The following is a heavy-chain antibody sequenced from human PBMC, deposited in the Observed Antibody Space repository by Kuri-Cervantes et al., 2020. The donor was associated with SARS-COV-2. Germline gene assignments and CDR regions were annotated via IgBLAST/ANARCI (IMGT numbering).Heavy chain of an antibody. CDR1: GFTFSSYS. V-gene: IGHV3-74*01. J-gene: IGHJ5*02. CDR2: INSEGSST. CDR3: ARDMGAIVLVRRDWFDP. D-gene: IGHD2-8*01. Sequence: GESLKISCAASGFTFSSYSMNWVRQAPGKGLVWVSRINSEGSSTSYADSVKGRFTISRDNAKNTLYLQMNSLRVEDTAVYYCARDMGAIVLVRRDWFDPWGPGTLVTVS.